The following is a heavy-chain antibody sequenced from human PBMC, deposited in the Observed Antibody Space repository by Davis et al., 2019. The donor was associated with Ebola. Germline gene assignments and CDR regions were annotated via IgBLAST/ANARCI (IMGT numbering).Heavy chain of an antibody. J-gene: IGHJ4*02. V-gene: IGHV3-48*03. CDR3: ARARYYGSGLFDY. D-gene: IGHD3-10*01. Sequence: GESLKISCAASGFTFSPYEMNWVRQAPGKGLEWVSYISSSSSTIYYADSVKGRFTISRDNAKNSLYLQMNSLRAEDTAVYYCARARYYGSGLFDYWGQGTLVTVSS. CDR2: ISSSSSTI. CDR1: GFTFSPYE.